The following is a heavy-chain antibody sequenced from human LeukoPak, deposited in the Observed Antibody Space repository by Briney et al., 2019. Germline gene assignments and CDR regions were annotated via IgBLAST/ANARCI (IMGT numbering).Heavy chain of an antibody. CDR2: ISAYNGNT. D-gene: IGHD2-21*02. Sequence: ASVKVSCKASGYTVTSYGISWVRQAPGQGLEWMGWISAYNGNTNYAQKLQGRVTMTTDTSTSTAYMELRSLRSDDTAVYYCARVRHIVVVTATYYFDYWGQGTLVTVSS. CDR3: ARVRHIVVVTATYYFDY. J-gene: IGHJ4*02. V-gene: IGHV1-18*01. CDR1: GYTVTSYG.